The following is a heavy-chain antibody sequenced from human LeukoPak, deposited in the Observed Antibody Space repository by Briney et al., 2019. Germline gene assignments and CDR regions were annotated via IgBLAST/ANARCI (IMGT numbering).Heavy chain of an antibody. V-gene: IGHV4-59*11. CDR2: ICYIGST. CDR3: ARDLVTVTKGFDI. D-gene: IGHD4-17*01. J-gene: IGHJ3*02. Sequence: SETLSLTCAVSADSFSRHYWTWIRQPPGKGLEGIGYICYIGSTNYNHSLKSRVTISIDKSKNQFSIKLSSVTAADTAVYYCARDLVTVTKGFDIWGQGTLVSVSS. CDR1: ADSFSRHY.